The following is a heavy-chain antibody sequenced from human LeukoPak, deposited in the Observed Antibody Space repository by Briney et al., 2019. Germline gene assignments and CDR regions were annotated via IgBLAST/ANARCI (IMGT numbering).Heavy chain of an antibody. CDR3: ARRGSGSYSVDY. CDR2: IWSDGSNK. Sequence: GGSLRLSCVASGFTFSSYWMHWVRQGPGKGLEWVAVIWSDGSNKYYADSVKGRFTISRDNSKNTLYLQMNSLRAEDTAVYYCARRGSGSYSVDYWGQGTLVTVSS. J-gene: IGHJ4*02. CDR1: GFTFSSYW. V-gene: IGHV3-33*08. D-gene: IGHD3-10*01.